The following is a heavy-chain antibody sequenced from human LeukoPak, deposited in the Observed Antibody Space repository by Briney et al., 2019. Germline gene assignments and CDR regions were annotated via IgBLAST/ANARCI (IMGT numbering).Heavy chain of an antibody. CDR1: GFTFSSYG. CDR3: AKGASIAAAWYVDY. Sequence: GRSLRLSCAASGFTFSSYGMHWVRQAPGKGLEWVAAISYDGSNKYYADSVKGRFTISRDNSKNTLYLQMNSLRAEDTAVYYCAKGASIAAAWYVDYWGQGTLVTVSS. J-gene: IGHJ4*02. D-gene: IGHD6-13*01. V-gene: IGHV3-30*18. CDR2: ISYDGSNK.